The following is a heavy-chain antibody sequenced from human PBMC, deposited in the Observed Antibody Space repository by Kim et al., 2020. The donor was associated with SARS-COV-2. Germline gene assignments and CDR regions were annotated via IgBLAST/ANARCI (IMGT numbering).Heavy chain of an antibody. CDR2: ST. J-gene: IGHJ4*02. D-gene: IGHD3-16*01. CDR3: AKMGSEAFDY. V-gene: IGHV3-23*01. Sequence: STYYADSVKGRFTISRDNSKNTLYLQMNSLRAEDTAVYYCAKMGSEAFDYWGQGTLVTVSS.